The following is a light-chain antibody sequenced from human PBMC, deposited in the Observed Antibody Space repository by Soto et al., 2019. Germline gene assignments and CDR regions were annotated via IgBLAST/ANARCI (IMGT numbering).Light chain of an antibody. J-gene: IGKJ1*01. CDR2: WAS. CDR3: QHYYDLPWT. Sequence: DIVMTQSPDSLAVSLGERATINCKSSQSIFSSSKNKNFLAWYQQKSGQPPKLLIYWASTRESGVPDRFSGSGSGTDFTLTISSLQAEDVAVYDCQHYYDLPWTVGQGTKVEIK. CDR1: QSIFSSSKNKNF. V-gene: IGKV4-1*01.